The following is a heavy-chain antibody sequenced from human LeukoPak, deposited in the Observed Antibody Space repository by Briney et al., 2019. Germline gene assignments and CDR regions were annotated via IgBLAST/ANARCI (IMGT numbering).Heavy chain of an antibody. CDR2: ISGSGGRT. Sequence: GGSLRLSCAASGFTFSSYAMSWVRQAPGKGLEWVSGISGSGGRTYYADSVKGRFTISRDNSKNTLYLQMNSLRAEDTAVYYCAKSFVGGYCSSTSCYGYFDYWGQGTLVTVSS. CDR1: GFTFSSYA. D-gene: IGHD2-2*01. CDR3: AKSFVGGYCSSTSCYGYFDY. V-gene: IGHV3-23*01. J-gene: IGHJ4*02.